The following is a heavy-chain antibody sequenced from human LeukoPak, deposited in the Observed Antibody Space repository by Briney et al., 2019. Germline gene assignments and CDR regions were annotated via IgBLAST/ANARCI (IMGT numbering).Heavy chain of an antibody. Sequence: GGSLRLSCAASGFTFSTYAMSWVRQAPGKGLEWVANIKKDGSEKHYVDSVKGRFTISRDNAKNSLYLQMNSLRAEDTAVYYCARDKWTPDYWGQGTLVTVSS. J-gene: IGHJ4*02. D-gene: IGHD1-26*01. CDR1: GFTFSTYA. CDR3: ARDKWTPDY. CDR2: IKKDGSEK. V-gene: IGHV3-7*01.